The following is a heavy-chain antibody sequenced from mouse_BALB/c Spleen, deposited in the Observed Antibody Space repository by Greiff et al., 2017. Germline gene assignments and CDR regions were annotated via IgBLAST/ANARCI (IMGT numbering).Heavy chain of an antibody. CDR1: GYSITSDYA. V-gene: IGHV3-2*02. D-gene: IGHD1-1*01. J-gene: IGHJ3*01. CDR2: ISYSGST. CDR3: ARKALYYGSSYAWFAY. Sequence: EVQLQQSGPGLVKPSQSLSLTCTVTGYSITSDYAWNWIRQFPGNKLEWMGYISYSGSTSYNPSLKSRISITRDTSKNQFFLQLNSVTTEDTATYYCARKALYYGSSYAWFAYWGQGTLVTVSA.